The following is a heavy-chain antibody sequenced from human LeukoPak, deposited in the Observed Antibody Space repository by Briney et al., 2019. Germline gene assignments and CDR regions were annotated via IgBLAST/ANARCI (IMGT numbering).Heavy chain of an antibody. D-gene: IGHD3-16*02. CDR2: IIPIFGTA. Sequence: SVKVSCTASGGTFSSYAISWVRQAPGQGLEWMGGIIPIFGTANYAQKFQGRVTITADESTSTAYMELSSLRSEDTAVYYCARDLDQVGVWGSYRADAFDIWGQGTMVTVSS. J-gene: IGHJ3*02. V-gene: IGHV1-69*13. CDR1: GGTFSSYA. CDR3: ARDLDQVGVWGSYRADAFDI.